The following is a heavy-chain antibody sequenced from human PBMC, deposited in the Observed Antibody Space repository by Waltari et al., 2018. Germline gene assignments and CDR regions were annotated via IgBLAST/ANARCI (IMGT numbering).Heavy chain of an antibody. CDR3: ARDEIDVLATLYACDV. CDR2: MNPYTGAT. V-gene: IGHV1-2*06. D-gene: IGHD3-9*01. Sequence: VPLEPSGAEVRKPGPPMKIPCKASGYPFTAYTNHGVRQAPGQGLEWVGRMNPYTGATTYAQRFQGRVTMTRDTAITTAYMDLTNLTSDDTAAYFCARDEIDVLATLYACDVWGQGTMVTVSS. J-gene: IGHJ3*01. CDR1: GYPFTAYT.